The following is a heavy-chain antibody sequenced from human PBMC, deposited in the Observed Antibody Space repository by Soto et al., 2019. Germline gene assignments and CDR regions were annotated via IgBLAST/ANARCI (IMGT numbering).Heavy chain of an antibody. CDR3: ARDRENSSGWYWRRYYYYYGMDF. CDR2: IKQDGSEK. V-gene: IGHV3-7*03. J-gene: IGHJ6*02. D-gene: IGHD6-19*01. Sequence: PGGSLRLSCAASGFTFSSYWMSWVRQAPGKGLEWVANIKQDGSEKYYVDSVKGRFTISRDNAKNSLYLQMNSLRAEDTAVYYCARDRENSSGWYWRRYYYYYGMDFCGQGTTVIVSS. CDR1: GFTFSSYW.